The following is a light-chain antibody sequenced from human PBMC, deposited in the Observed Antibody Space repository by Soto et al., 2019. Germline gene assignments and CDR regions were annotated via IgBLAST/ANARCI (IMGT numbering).Light chain of an antibody. CDR2: WAS. CDR1: QSVLSSSNSLNY. Sequence: DIVMTQSPDSLAVSLGERVAINCKSSQSVLSSSNSLNYLAWYQQKPGQPPKLLIYWASTRESGVPDRFSGSGSGTDFTLTISSLQAEDVAVYYCQQYYTTPAITFGQGTRLEIK. CDR3: QQYYTTPAIT. J-gene: IGKJ5*01. V-gene: IGKV4-1*01.